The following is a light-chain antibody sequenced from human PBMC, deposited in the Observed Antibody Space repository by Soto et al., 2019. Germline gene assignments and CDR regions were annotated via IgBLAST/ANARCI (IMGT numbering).Light chain of an antibody. CDR2: ADS. V-gene: IGLV1-44*01. Sequence: QSVLTQPPSASGTPGQRVTISCSGDISNIGTNSVHWYQHLPGTAPKLVIYADSQRPSGVPDRFSGSKSGTSASLAISGLQSEDDADYLCAAWHDNLNGPLFGTGTKVTVL. CDR3: AAWHDNLNGPL. CDR1: ISNIGTNS. J-gene: IGLJ1*01.